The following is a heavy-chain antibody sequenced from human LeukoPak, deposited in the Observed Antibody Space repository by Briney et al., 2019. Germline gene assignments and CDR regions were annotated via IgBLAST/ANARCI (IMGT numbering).Heavy chain of an antibody. CDR1: GYSFTSYW. CDR2: IYPGDCDT. D-gene: IGHD6-13*01. V-gene: IGHV5-51*01. Sequence: GESLKISCKGSGYSFTSYWIGWVRQMPGKELEWMGWIYPGDCDTSYSPSFQGKVTISADKSISTAYLQWSSLKASDTAMYYCARHVHIAAAGDYWGQGTLVTVSS. CDR3: ARHVHIAAAGDY. J-gene: IGHJ4*02.